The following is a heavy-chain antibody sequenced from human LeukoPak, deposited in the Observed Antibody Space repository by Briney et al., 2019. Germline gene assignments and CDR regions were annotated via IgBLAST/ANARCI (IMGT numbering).Heavy chain of an antibody. D-gene: IGHD4-11*01. CDR2: IGRTGDDT. Sequence: GGSLRLSCAASGFTFSTYAMRWVRQAPGKGLEWVSSIGRTGDDTYYADSVKGRFTISRDNSKNTLYLQMNSLRAEDTAVYYSVDSNYWYPTDYWGQGTLVTVSS. CDR1: GFTFSTYA. CDR3: VDSNYWYPTDY. J-gene: IGHJ4*02. V-gene: IGHV3-23*01.